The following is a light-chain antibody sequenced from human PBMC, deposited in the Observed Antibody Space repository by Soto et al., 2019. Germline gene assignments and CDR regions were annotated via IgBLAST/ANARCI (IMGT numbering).Light chain of an antibody. CDR2: DTS. J-gene: IGKJ5*01. V-gene: IGKV3-11*01. CDR1: QSVSSY. CDR3: QQRSNRTPFT. Sequence: EIVVAQSPATLTLPPGERATLSCRASQSVSSYLAWYRQKPGQAPRLLIYDTSNRATGTPARFSGSGSGTEFTLTISSLEPEDFAVSYCQQRSNRTPFTFGQGTRLEIK.